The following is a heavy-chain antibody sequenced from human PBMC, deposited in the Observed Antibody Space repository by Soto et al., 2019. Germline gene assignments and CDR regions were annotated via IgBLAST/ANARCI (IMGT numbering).Heavy chain of an antibody. CDR1: GGTFSSYT. Sequence: GASVKVSCKASGGTFSSYTISWVRQAPGQGLEWMGRIIPILGIANYAQKFQGRVTITADKSTSTAYMELSSLRSEDTAVYYCARNGYSSGWSAGMDVWGQGTTVTVSS. D-gene: IGHD6-19*01. CDR3: ARNGYSSGWSAGMDV. J-gene: IGHJ6*02. V-gene: IGHV1-69*02. CDR2: IIPILGIA.